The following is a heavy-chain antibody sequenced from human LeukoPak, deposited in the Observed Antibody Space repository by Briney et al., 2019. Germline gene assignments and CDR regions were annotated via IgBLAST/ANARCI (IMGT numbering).Heavy chain of an antibody. CDR3: ARDRSYSYGYVRYGMDV. J-gene: IGHJ6*02. D-gene: IGHD5-18*01. CDR2: IYSGGST. Sequence: PGGSLGLSCAASGFTVSSNYMSWVRQAPGKGLEWVSVIYSGGSTYYADSVKGRFTISRDNSKNTLYLQMNSLRAEDTAVYYCARDRSYSYGYVRYGMDVWGQGTTVTVS. CDR1: GFTVSSNY. V-gene: IGHV3-66*01.